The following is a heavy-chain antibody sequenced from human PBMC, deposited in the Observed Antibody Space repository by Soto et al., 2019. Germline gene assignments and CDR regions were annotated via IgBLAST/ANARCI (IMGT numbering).Heavy chain of an antibody. Sequence: SETLSLTCSVSGAGGSISSNYWTWIRQPPGKGLEWIGSTYYSGSTNYNPSLESRVTISVDTSKNQFSLKLSSVTAADTAVYYCARLVLSYAIRGERLTRALQIFDYWGQGALVTVS. D-gene: IGHD3-10*01. CDR2: TYYSGST. CDR1: GAGGSISSNY. CDR3: ARLVLSYAIRGERLTRALQIFDY. V-gene: IGHV4-59*08. J-gene: IGHJ4*02.